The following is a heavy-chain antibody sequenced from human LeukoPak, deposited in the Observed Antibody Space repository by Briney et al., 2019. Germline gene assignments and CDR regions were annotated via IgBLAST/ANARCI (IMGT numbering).Heavy chain of an antibody. J-gene: IGHJ4*02. D-gene: IGHD3-10*01. V-gene: IGHV3-7*01. CDR1: GFTFSSYW. CDR2: IKKDGSEK. Sequence: PGGSLRLSCAASGFTFSSYWMSWVRQAPGKGLEWVANIKKDGSEKYYVDSVKGRFTISRDNAKNSLYLQMNSLRAEDTAVYYCARDKTYGSGSYFDYWGQGTLVTVSS. CDR3: ARDKTYGSGSYFDY.